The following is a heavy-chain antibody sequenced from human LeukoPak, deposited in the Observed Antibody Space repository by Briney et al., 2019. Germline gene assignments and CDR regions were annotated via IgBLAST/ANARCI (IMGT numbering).Heavy chain of an antibody. Sequence: SETLSLTCAVYGGSFSGYYWSWIRQPPGKGLEWIGEINHSGSTNYNPSLKSRVTILVDTSKNQFSLKLSSVTAADTAVYYCARDYGYYDSSGYGNWFDPWGQGTLVTVSS. J-gene: IGHJ5*02. V-gene: IGHV4-34*01. CDR2: INHSGST. CDR3: ARDYGYYDSSGYGNWFDP. CDR1: GGSFSGYY. D-gene: IGHD3-22*01.